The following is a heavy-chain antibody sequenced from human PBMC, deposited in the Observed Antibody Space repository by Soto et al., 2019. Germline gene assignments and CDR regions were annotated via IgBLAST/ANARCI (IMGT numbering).Heavy chain of an antibody. CDR2: ISGSGGST. CDR3: ARSMGGSYPSRDFLYI. D-gene: IGHD1-26*01. V-gene: IGHV3-23*01. Sequence: PGGSLRLSCAASGFTFSSYAMSWVRQAPGKGLEWVSAISGSGGSTYYADSVKGRFTISRDNSKNTLYLQMNSLRAEDTAVYYCARSMGGSYPSRDFLYIWGQGTMVTVSS. CDR1: GFTFSSYA. J-gene: IGHJ3*02.